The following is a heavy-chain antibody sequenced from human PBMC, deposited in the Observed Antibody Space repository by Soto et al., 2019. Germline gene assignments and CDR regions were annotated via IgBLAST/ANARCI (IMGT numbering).Heavy chain of an antibody. Sequence: SETLSLTCAVYGGSFRGYYWSWIRQPPGKGLEWIGEINHSGSTNYNPSLKSRVTISVDTSKNQFSLDLSSVTAADTAVYFCARGRSYGYFSNWFDPWGQGDLVTVSS. J-gene: IGHJ5*02. CDR1: GGSFRGYY. CDR2: INHSGST. V-gene: IGHV4-34*01. D-gene: IGHD3-16*01. CDR3: ARGRSYGYFSNWFDP.